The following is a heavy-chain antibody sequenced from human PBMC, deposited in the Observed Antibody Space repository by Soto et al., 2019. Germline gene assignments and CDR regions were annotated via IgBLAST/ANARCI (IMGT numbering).Heavy chain of an antibody. Sequence: PGGSLRLSCAASGLTFSSYWMHWVRQAPGKGLVWVSRINSDGSSTNYADSVKGRFTISRDNSKNSLFLQMNSLTVEDTAQFYCVRDAPYKGNDLHDYGMAVWGQGTRVTVS. CDR2: INSDGSST. J-gene: IGHJ6*02. CDR3: VRDAPYKGNDLHDYGMAV. V-gene: IGHV3-74*01. CDR1: GLTFSSYW. D-gene: IGHD1-1*01.